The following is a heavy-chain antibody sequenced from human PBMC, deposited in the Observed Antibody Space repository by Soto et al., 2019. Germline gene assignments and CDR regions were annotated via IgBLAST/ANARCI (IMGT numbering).Heavy chain of an antibody. Sequence: SETLSLTCTVSGGSISSYYWSWIRQPPGKGLEWIGYIYYSGSTKYNPSLKSRVTISVDTSKNQFSLKLNSVTAADTAVYYCAREGPHTTVTTADYYYYYMDVWGKGTTVTVSS. CDR1: GGSISSYY. CDR3: AREGPHTTVTTADYYYYYMDV. V-gene: IGHV4-59*01. J-gene: IGHJ6*03. CDR2: IYYSGST. D-gene: IGHD4-17*01.